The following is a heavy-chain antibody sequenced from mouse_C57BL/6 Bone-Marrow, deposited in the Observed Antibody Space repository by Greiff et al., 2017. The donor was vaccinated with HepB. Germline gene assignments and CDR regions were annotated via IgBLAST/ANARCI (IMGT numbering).Heavy chain of an antibody. CDR1: GYTFTSYG. CDR3: AFTTVVAPCYAMDY. D-gene: IGHD1-1*01. Sequence: QVQLQQSGAELARPGASVKLSCKASGYTFTSYGISWVKQSTGQGLEWIGEIYPRSGNTYYNEKFKGKATLTADKSSSTAYMELRSLTSEDSAVYFCAFTTVVAPCYAMDYWGQGTSVTVSS. V-gene: IGHV1-81*01. CDR2: IYPRSGNT. J-gene: IGHJ4*01.